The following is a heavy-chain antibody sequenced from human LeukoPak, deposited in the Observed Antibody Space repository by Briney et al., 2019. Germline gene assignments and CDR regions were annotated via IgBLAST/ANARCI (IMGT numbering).Heavy chain of an antibody. V-gene: IGHV4-59*01. CDR3: ARASGSSYVVFFFDY. CDR1: GDSISTYY. D-gene: IGHD3-10*01. CDR2: VYYSGST. J-gene: IGHJ4*02. Sequence: PSETLSLTCTVSGDSISTYYWSSIRQPPGKGLEWIGYVYYSGSTTYNPSLKSRVTISVDTYKNQFSLKLTSVTAADTAVYYCARASGSSYVVFFFDYWGQGTLVTVSS.